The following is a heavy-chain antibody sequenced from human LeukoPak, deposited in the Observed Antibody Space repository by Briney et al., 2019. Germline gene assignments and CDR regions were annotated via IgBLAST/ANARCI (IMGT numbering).Heavy chain of an antibody. CDR2: INPSGGST. V-gene: IGHV1-46*01. CDR1: GYTFTGYY. Sequence: ASVKVSCKASGYTFTGYYMHWVRQAPGQGLEWMGIINPSGGSTSYAQKFQGRVTMTRDMSTSTVYMELSSLRSEDTAVYYCASGGRFLDNYYYYMDVWGKGTTVTVSS. D-gene: IGHD3-3*01. CDR3: ASGGRFLDNYYYYMDV. J-gene: IGHJ6*03.